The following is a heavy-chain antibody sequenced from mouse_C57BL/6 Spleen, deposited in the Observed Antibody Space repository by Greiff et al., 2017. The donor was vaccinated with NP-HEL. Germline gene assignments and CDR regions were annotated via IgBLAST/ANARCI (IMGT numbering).Heavy chain of an antibody. V-gene: IGHV14-3*01. CDR1: GFNIKNTY. Sequence: EVQLVESVAELVRPGASVKLSCTASGFNIKNTYMHWVKQRPEQGLEWIGRIDPANGNTKYAPKFQGKATITADTSSNTAYLQLSSLTSEDTAIYYCAIEVTTGVATGRFDYWGQGTTLTVSS. CDR3: AIEVTTGVATGRFDY. J-gene: IGHJ2*01. D-gene: IGHD1-1*01. CDR2: IDPANGNT.